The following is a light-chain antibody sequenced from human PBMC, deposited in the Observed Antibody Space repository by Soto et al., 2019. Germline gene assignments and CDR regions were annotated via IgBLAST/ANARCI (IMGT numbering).Light chain of an antibody. CDR2: DVT. CDR3: SSYTSSSTLV. Sequence: QSVLTQPASVSGSPGQSITISCTGTSSDVGGYNYVSWYQQHPGKAPKLMIYDVTNRPSGVSNRFSGSKSGNTASLTISGLQADDEADYYCSSYTSSSTLVFGTGTKLTVL. CDR1: SSDVGGYNY. V-gene: IGLV2-14*01. J-gene: IGLJ1*01.